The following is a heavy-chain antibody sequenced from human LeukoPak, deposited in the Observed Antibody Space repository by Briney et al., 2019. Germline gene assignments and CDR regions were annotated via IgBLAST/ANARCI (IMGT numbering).Heavy chain of an antibody. J-gene: IGHJ4*02. V-gene: IGHV1-2*02. D-gene: IGHD3-22*01. CDR3: ARDGAPYYYDGSGYSQGDY. Sequence: ASVKVSCKASGYTFTDYYMHWVRQAPGQGLEWMGWINPNSGGTNSAQKFQGRVTMTRATSFSTAYMELSSLRSEETAVYYSARDGAPYYYDGSGYSQGDYWGQGTLVTVSS. CDR1: GYTFTDYY. CDR2: INPNSGGT.